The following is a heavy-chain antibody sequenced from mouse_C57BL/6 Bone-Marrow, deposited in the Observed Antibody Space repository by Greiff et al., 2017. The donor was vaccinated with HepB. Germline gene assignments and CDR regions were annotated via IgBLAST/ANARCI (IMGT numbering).Heavy chain of an antibody. J-gene: IGHJ2*01. V-gene: IGHV1-19*01. Sequence: EVQLQQSGPVLVKPGASVKMSCKASGYTFTDYFMNWVKQSPGKSLEWIGVINPYNGGTSYTQKFKGKATLTVDKSSSTAYMELNSLTSEDSAVYYCARRGLYYFDYWGQGTTLTVSS. D-gene: IGHD3-1*01. CDR2: INPYNGGT. CDR3: ARRGLYYFDY. CDR1: GYTFTDYF.